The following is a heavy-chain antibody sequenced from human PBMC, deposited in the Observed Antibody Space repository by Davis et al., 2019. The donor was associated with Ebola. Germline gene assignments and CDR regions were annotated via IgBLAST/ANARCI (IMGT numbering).Heavy chain of an antibody. V-gene: IGHV3-23*01. CDR1: GFTFSSYA. Sequence: GGSLRLSCAASGFTFSSYAMTWVRQAPGKGLEWVSGISGSGDSTYYADSVKGRFTISRDNSKNTLYLQMNTLRVDDTAIYYCAKDQGPGYTYGGGLDNWGQGTLVTVSS. CDR3: AKDQGPGYTYGGGLDN. D-gene: IGHD5-18*01. CDR2: ISGSGDST. J-gene: IGHJ4*02.